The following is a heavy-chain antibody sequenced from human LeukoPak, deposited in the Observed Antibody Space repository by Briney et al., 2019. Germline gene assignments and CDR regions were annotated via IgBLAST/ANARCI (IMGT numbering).Heavy chain of an antibody. CDR2: INHSGST. D-gene: IGHD6-19*01. CDR1: GGSFSGYY. CDR3: ARRPRPGIAVAGGYCFDY. V-gene: IGHV4-34*01. Sequence: SETLSLTCAVYGGSFSGYYWSWIRQPPGKGLEWIGEINHSGSTNYNPSLKSRVTISVDTSKNQFSLKLSSVTAADTAVYYCARRPRPGIAVAGGYCFDYWGQGTLVTVSS. J-gene: IGHJ4*02.